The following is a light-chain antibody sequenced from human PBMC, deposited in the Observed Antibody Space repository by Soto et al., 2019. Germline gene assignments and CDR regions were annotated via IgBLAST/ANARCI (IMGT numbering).Light chain of an antibody. CDR2: DAS. J-gene: IGKJ5*01. CDR1: LTISRC. Sequence: IQMTHSXPSVSASVGDRVTITCRACLTISRCVAWYQQIPGXXPXXXXYDASILQTGVPSRFSGSGSVTDFTRTINSLQPEDFATYYGQQAKSFPITFGQGTRLEIK. CDR3: QQAKSFPIT. V-gene: IGKV1-12*01.